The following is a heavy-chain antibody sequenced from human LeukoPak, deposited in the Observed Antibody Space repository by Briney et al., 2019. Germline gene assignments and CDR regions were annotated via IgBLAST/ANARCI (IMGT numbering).Heavy chain of an antibody. CDR3: ARAQWLGYFDY. V-gene: IGHV3-53*01. D-gene: IGHD6-19*01. J-gene: IGHJ4*02. Sequence: GGSLRLSCAASGFTVSSNYMSWVRQAPGKGLEWVSVTYSGGSTYYADSVKGRFTISRDNSKNTLYLQMNSLRAEDTAVYYCARAQWLGYFDYWGQGTLVTVSS. CDR2: TYSGGST. CDR1: GFTVSSNY.